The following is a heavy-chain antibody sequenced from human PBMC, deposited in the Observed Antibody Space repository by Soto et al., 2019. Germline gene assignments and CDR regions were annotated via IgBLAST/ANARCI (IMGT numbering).Heavy chain of an antibody. CDR3: ARGGYYDSSGYYYYYGMDV. Sequence: VGSLRLSCAASGFTFSSYGMHWVRQAPGKGLEWVAVIWYDGSNKYYADSVKGRFTISRDNSKNTLYLQMNSLRAEDTAVYYCARGGYYDSSGYYYYYGMDVWGQGTTVTVSS. CDR2: IWYDGSNK. CDR1: GFTFSSYG. J-gene: IGHJ6*02. V-gene: IGHV3-33*01. D-gene: IGHD3-22*01.